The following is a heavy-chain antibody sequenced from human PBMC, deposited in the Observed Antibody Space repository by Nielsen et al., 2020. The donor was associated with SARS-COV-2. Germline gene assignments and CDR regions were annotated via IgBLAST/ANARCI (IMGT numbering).Heavy chain of an antibody. CDR2: ISSSGSTI. D-gene: IGHD3-10*01. V-gene: IGHV3-11*01. CDR3: ASQYYYGSGGNYYYYGMDV. J-gene: IGHJ6*02. Sequence: GESLKISCAASGFTFSDYYMSWIRQAPGKGLEWVSYISSSGSTIYYADSVKGRFTTSRDNAKNSLYLQMNSLRAEDTAVYYCASQYYYGSGGNYYYYGMDVWGQGTTVTVSS. CDR1: GFTFSDYY.